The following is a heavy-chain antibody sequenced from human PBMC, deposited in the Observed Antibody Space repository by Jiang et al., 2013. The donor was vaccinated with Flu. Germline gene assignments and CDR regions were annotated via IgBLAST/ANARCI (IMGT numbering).Heavy chain of an antibody. CDR2: ISGRGDSP. Sequence: LLESGGGLVQPGGSLRLSCAGSGFSFSYYVLNWVRQAPGKGLEWVSSISGRGDSPDYADSVKGRFTISRDNDENTLYLQMNSLRAEDTAVYYCAKWWSDAFDIWGQGTMVTVSS. D-gene: IGHD2-15*01. CDR3: AKWWSDAFDI. V-gene: IGHV3-23*01. CDR1: GFSFSYYV. J-gene: IGHJ3*02.